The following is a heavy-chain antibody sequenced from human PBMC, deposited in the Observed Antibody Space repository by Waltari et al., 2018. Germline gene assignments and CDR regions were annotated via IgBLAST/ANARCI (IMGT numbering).Heavy chain of an antibody. Sequence: QVQLVQSGSELKKPGASVKVSCKASGYTFTSYAMNWVRQAPGQGLEWMGWINTNTANPMYAQGCTGRFVFSLDTSVSTTYLQITGLKAEDTAVYFCARALLGLTNRLDVWGQGTTVTISS. D-gene: IGHD4-17*01. CDR1: GYTFTSYA. V-gene: IGHV7-4-1*02. CDR2: INTNTANP. J-gene: IGHJ6*02. CDR3: ARALLGLTNRLDV.